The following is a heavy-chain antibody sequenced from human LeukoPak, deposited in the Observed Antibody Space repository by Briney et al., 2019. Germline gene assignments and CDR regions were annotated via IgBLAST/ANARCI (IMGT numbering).Heavy chain of an antibody. J-gene: IGHJ6*02. CDR1: GLTFSTYA. CDR3: AKVAMQDSSGYYSPTYYYYGMDV. D-gene: IGHD3-22*01. CDR2: ISGGGTGS. V-gene: IGHV3-23*01. Sequence: LPGGSLRLSCAASGLTFSTYAMSWVRRAPGKGLEWVSAISGGGTGSYYADSVKGRFTISRDNSKNTLYLQMNSLRAEDTAIYYCAKVAMQDSSGYYSPTYYYYGMDVWGQGTTVTVSS.